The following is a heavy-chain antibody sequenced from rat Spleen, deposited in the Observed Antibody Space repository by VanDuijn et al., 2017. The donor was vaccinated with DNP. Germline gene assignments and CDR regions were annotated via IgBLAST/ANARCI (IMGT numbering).Heavy chain of an antibody. CDR3: ARIGDFHDGGDGDVLDA. J-gene: IGHJ4*01. CDR1: GFTFSDYY. D-gene: IGHD1-12*02. Sequence: EVQLVESGGGLVQPGNSLKLSCAASGFTFSDYYMAWVRQAPTKGLELVAYISYFGDNTYSGDSVKGRFTISRDDAKNTLSLQMNSLRSEDTATYYCARIGDFHDGGDGDVLDAWGQGTSVTVSS. CDR2: ISYFGDNT. V-gene: IGHV5-22*01.